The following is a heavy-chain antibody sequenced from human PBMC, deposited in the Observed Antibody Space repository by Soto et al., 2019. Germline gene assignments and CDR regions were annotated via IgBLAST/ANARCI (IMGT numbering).Heavy chain of an antibody. CDR3: ARHTPAISISDH. D-gene: IGHD2-15*01. CDR1: GGSISGYY. J-gene: IGHJ4*02. Sequence: SETLSLTCTVSGGSISGYYWSWIRQPPGKGLEWIGYIYYSGSTSYNPSLKSRLTISVDTSKNQFSLKLSSVTAADTAVYYCARHTPAISISDHWGQGTLVTVSS. CDR2: IYYSGST. V-gene: IGHV4-59*08.